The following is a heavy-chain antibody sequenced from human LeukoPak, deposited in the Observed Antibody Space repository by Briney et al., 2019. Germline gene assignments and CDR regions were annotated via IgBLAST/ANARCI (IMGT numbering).Heavy chain of an antibody. J-gene: IGHJ4*02. CDR1: GGSISSYY. CDR2: IYYSGST. D-gene: IGHD3-10*01. Sequence: SSETLSLTCTVSGGSISSYYWSWIRQPPGKGLEWIGYIYYSGSTNYNPSLKSRVTISVDTSKNQFSLKLSSVTAADTAVYYCARSELVRGVISLDYWGQGTLVTVSS. CDR3: ARSELVRGVISLDY. V-gene: IGHV4-59*01.